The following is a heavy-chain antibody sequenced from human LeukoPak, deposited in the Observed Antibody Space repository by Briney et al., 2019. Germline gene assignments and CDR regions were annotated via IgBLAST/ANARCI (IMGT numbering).Heavy chain of an antibody. CDR2: IIPIFGTA. D-gene: IGHD1-14*01. CDR3: ASSKSERSNRNYYYYYGMDV. V-gene: IGHV1-69*13. Sequence: GASVKVSCKASGGTFSSYAISWVRQAPGQGLEWMGGIIPIFGTANYAQKFQGRVTITADESTSTAYMVLSSLRSEDTAVYYCASSKSERSNRNYYYYYGMDVWGQGTTVTVSS. CDR1: GGTFSSYA. J-gene: IGHJ6*02.